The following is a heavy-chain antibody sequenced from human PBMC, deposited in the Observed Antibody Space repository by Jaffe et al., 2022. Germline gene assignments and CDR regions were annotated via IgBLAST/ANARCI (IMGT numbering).Heavy chain of an antibody. D-gene: IGHD3-16*01. J-gene: IGHJ3*02. Sequence: QLQLQESGPGLVKPSETLSLTCTVSGGSISSSSYYWGWVRQPPGKGLEWIGSIYYSGGTYYNSSLKSRVTLSIDTSRNQFSLNLWSVTAADTAVYYCSRHFLRPGTKYNDYVRRADTFDMWGQGTMVTVSS. CDR2: IYYSGGT. CDR1: GGSISSSSYY. V-gene: IGHV4-39*01. CDR3: SRHFLRPGTKYNDYVRRADTFDM.